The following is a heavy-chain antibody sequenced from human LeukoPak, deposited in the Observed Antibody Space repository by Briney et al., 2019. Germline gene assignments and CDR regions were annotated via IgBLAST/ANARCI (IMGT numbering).Heavy chain of an antibody. CDR2: INNSGST. CDR1: GGSFSGYY. D-gene: IGHD3-22*01. CDR3: ARGYYYDSSGYTGNWFGP. J-gene: IGHJ5*02. Sequence: PSETLSLTCAVYGGSFSGYYWSWIRQPPGKGLEWIGEINNSGSTNYNPSLKSRVTISVDTSKNQFSLKLSSVTAADTAVYYCARGYYYDSSGYTGNWFGPWGQGTLVTVSS. V-gene: IGHV4-34*01.